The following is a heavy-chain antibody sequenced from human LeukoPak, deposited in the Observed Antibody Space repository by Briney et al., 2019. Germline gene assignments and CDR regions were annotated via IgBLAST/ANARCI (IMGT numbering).Heavy chain of an antibody. J-gene: IGHJ4*02. CDR3: ASMNNWNDVFSYGY. Sequence: SVKVSCKASGGTFSSYAISWVRQAPGQGLERMGGIIPIFGTANYAQKFQGRVTITADKSTSTAYMELSSLRSEDTAVYYCASMNNWNDVFSYGYWGQGTLVTVSS. V-gene: IGHV1-69*06. CDR1: GGTFSSYA. CDR2: IIPIFGTA. D-gene: IGHD1-20*01.